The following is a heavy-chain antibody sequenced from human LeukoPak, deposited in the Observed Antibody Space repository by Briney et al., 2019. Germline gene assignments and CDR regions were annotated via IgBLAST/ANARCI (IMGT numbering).Heavy chain of an antibody. CDR2: ISSSSSYI. CDR3: ARDRSDNEHSYGAFDY. CDR1: GFTFSSYS. V-gene: IGHV3-21*01. J-gene: IGHJ4*02. Sequence: PGGSLRLSCAASGFTFSSYSMNWVRQAPGKGLEWVSSISSSSSYIYYADSVKGRFTISRDNAKNSLYLQMNSLRAEDTAVYYCARDRSDNEHSYGAFDYWGQGTLVTVSS. D-gene: IGHD5-18*01.